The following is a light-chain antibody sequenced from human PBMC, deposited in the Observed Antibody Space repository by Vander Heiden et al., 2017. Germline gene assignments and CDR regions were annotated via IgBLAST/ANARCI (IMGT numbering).Light chain of an antibody. V-gene: IGLV2-14*03. J-gene: IGLJ2*01. Sequence: QSALTQPASVSGSPGQSLTISCPGPRSDVGGYTFVSWYQQHPGTAPKRMIFDVSNRPSGVSNRFSGSKSGNTASLTISGLQAEDEADYYCSSFTSSNTVVFGGGTKLTVL. CDR3: SSFTSSNTVV. CDR2: DVS. CDR1: RSDVGGYTF.